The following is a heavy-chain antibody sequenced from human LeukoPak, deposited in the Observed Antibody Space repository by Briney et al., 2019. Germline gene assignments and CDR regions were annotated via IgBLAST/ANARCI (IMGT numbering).Heavy chain of an antibody. V-gene: IGHV3-74*01. CDR2: ISKDGSTT. CDR3: ARGASSGYRIDY. J-gene: IGHJ4*02. CDR1: GFTFNNFW. Sequence: GGSLRLSCTASGFTFNNFWMHWVRQTPGKGLVWVSRISKDGSTTNYADSVKGRFTISRDNAKNTLYLQMNRLTAEDTALYYCARGASSGYRIDYWGQGTLVPVSA. D-gene: IGHD5-18*01.